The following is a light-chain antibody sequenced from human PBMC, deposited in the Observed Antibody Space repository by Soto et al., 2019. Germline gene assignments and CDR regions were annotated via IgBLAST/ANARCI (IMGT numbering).Light chain of an antibody. Sequence: QSALTQPPSASGSPGQSVTISCTGTSSDVGAYNYVSWYQQHAGKAPKLVIYEVTKRPSGVPDRFSGSKSANTASLTVSGLQAEYGSDYYCSSFAPSNTWVFGGGTQVTVL. CDR3: SSFAPSNTWV. J-gene: IGLJ3*02. CDR2: EVT. V-gene: IGLV2-8*01. CDR1: SSDVGAYNY.